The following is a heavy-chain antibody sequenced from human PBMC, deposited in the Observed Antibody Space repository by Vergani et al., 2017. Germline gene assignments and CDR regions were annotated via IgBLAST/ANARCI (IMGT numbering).Heavy chain of an antibody. CDR3: ARVPGYCSSTSCPVDY. Sequence: QVQLQESGPGLVKPSETLSLTCTVSGGSISSYYWSGIRRPPGKGLGWIGYINYSGCTNYNPSLKSRVTISVDTSKNLFSLTLSSVTAANTAVYYCARVPGYCSSTSCPVDYWGQGTLVTVSS. CDR1: GGSISSYY. D-gene: IGHD2-2*03. V-gene: IGHV4-59*01. CDR2: INYSGCT. J-gene: IGHJ4*02.